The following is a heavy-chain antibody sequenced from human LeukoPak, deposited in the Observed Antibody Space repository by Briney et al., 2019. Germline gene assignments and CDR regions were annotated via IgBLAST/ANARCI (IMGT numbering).Heavy chain of an antibody. CDR1: GGSISSYY. V-gene: IGHV4-4*07. CDR2: IYTSGST. D-gene: IGHD6-13*01. J-gene: IGHJ3*02. Sequence: KSSETLSLTCTVSGGSISSYYWSWIRQPAGKGLEWIGRIYTSGSTNYNPSLKSRVTMSVDTSKNQFSLKLSSVTAADTAVYYCARVDGSSWYVAFDIWGQGTMVTVSS. CDR3: ARVDGSSWYVAFDI.